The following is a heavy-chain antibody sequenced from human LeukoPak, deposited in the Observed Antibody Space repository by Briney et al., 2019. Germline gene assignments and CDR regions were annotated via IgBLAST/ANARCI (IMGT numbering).Heavy chain of an antibody. CDR1: GFTFSSYG. Sequence: PGRSLRLSCAASGFTFSSYGMHWVRQAPGKGLEWVAVISYDGSNKYYADSVKGRFTIFRDNSKNTLYLQMNSLRAEDTAVYYCAKDVRRLRLGELSSTHDYWGQGTLVTVSS. J-gene: IGHJ4*02. CDR3: AKDVRRLRLGELSSTHDY. V-gene: IGHV3-30*18. D-gene: IGHD3-16*02. CDR2: ISYDGSNK.